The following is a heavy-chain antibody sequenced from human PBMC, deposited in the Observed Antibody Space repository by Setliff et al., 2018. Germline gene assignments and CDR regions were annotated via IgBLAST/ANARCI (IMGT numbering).Heavy chain of an antibody. CDR3: AKGRATYYGMDV. CDR2: ISWDGGST. J-gene: IGHJ6*02. Sequence: ASVKVSCAASGFTFDDYAMHWVRQAPGKGLEWVSLISWDGGSTYYADSVKGRFTISRDNSKNSLYLQMNSLRAEDTALYYCAKGRATYYGMDVWGQGTTVTVSS. CDR1: GFTFDDYA. V-gene: IGHV3-43D*03.